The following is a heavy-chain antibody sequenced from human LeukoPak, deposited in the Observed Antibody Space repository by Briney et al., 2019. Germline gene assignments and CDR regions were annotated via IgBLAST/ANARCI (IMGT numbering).Heavy chain of an antibody. D-gene: IGHD5-24*01. J-gene: IGHJ4*02. Sequence: GGSLRLSCAASGFTFSSYGMHWVRQAPGKGLVWVSRINSDGSSTSYADSVKGRFTISRDNAKNTLYLQMNSLRAEDTAVYYCARDRGDGYNFPYDYWGQGTLVTVSS. V-gene: IGHV3-74*01. CDR2: INSDGSST. CDR1: GFTFSSYG. CDR3: ARDRGDGYNFPYDY.